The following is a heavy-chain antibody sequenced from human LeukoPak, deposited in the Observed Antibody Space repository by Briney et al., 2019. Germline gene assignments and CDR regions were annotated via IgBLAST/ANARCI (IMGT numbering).Heavy chain of an antibody. D-gene: IGHD3-10*01. Sequence: GGSLRLSCAASGFTFSSYAMHWVRQAPGKGLEWVAVISNDGTEKHYADSVEGRFTISRDNSKNTLYLEMITLKTEDTAVYYCTREGVRGYFQHWGQGTLVTVSS. J-gene: IGHJ1*01. CDR1: GFTFSSYA. CDR3: TREGVRGYFQH. CDR2: ISNDGTEK. V-gene: IGHV3-30-3*01.